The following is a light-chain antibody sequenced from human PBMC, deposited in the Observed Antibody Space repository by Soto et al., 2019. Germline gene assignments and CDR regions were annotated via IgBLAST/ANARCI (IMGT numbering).Light chain of an antibody. V-gene: IGKV3-20*01. CDR3: QQSYSTPFT. CDR2: GAS. CDR1: QSISRY. J-gene: IGKJ3*01. Sequence: IVLTQSPGTLSLSPGERTTLSCRASQSISRYLAWYQQKPGQGPRLLIYGASSRATGTPDRFSGSGSGTDFTLTINRLEPEDFATYYCQQSYSTPFTFGPGTKVDIK.